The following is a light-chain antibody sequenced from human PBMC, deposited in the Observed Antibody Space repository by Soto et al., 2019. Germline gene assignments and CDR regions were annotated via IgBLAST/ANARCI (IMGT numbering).Light chain of an antibody. CDR3: QVWDNSIVV. CDR2: EDT. V-gene: IGLV3-1*01. Sequence: SSELSQPPSVSVSPGQTASITCSGDKLGDKFASWYQQKSGQSPVLVIFEDTKRPSGIPERFAGSNSGNTASLTISGTQAIDEADYYCQVWDNSIVVFGGGTKLTVL. J-gene: IGLJ2*01. CDR1: KLGDKF.